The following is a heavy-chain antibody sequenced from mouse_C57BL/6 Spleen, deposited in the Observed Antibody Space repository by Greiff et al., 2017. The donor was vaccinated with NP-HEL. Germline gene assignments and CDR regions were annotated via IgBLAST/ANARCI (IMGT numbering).Heavy chain of an antibody. CDR1: GFTFSSYA. D-gene: IGHD2-3*01. V-gene: IGHV5-9-1*02. Sequence: EVQLVESGEGLVKPGGSLKLSCAASGFTFSSYAMSWVRQTPEKRLEWVAYISSGGDYIYYADTVKGRFTISRDNARNTLYLQMSSLKSEDTAMYYCTRGRDDGYYFDYWGQGTTLTVSS. CDR3: TRGRDDGYYFDY. CDR2: ISSGGDYI. J-gene: IGHJ2*01.